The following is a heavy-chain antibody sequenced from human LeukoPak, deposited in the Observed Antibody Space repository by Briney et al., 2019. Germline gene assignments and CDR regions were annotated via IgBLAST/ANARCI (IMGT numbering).Heavy chain of an antibody. CDR1: GFTFSSYA. J-gene: IGHJ4*02. CDR2: ISGSGGST. CDR3: AKGYYDSSGQGPFDY. D-gene: IGHD3-22*01. Sequence: PGGSLRLSCAASGFTFSSYAMGWVRQAPGKGLEWVSAISGSGGSTYYADSVKGRFTISRDNSKNTLYLQMNSLRAEDTAVYYCAKGYYDSSGQGPFDYWGQGTLVTVSS. V-gene: IGHV3-23*01.